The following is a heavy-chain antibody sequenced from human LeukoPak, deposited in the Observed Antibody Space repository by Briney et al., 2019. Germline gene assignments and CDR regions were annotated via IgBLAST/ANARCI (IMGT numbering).Heavy chain of an antibody. CDR3: ARGADSSGYTFDY. Sequence: NASETLSLTCTVSGGSISSYYWSWIRQPPGKGLEWIGYIYYSGSTNYNPSLKSRVTISVDTSKNQFSLKLSSVTAADTAVYYCARGADSSGYTFDYWGQGTLVTVSS. J-gene: IGHJ4*02. D-gene: IGHD3-22*01. V-gene: IGHV4-59*01. CDR1: GGSISSYY. CDR2: IYYSGST.